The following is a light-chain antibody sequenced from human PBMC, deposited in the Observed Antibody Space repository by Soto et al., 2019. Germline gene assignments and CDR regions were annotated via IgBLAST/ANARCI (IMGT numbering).Light chain of an antibody. V-gene: IGKV3-20*01. CDR1: QSVSSY. J-gene: IGKJ1*01. Sequence: EIVLTQSPGTLSLSPGERATLSCRASQSVSSYLAWYQQKPGQAPRLLIYGASSRATGVPDRFSGSGSGTDFTLTISRLEPEDCAVYYCQQYGSSLRTFGQGTKVDIK. CDR3: QQYGSSLRT. CDR2: GAS.